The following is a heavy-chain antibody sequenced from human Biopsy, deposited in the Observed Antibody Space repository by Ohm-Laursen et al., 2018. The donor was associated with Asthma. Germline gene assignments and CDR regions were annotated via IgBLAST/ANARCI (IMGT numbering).Heavy chain of an antibody. CDR3: AGCQVGYSSGRSVLLKKNYYSGMDV. Sequence: SSVKVSCKAPGGTFSNFAIGWARQAPGQGLEWLGGVMTVFGTTNYAQKFQGRVTITADESTSSAYMEVTSLRSEDTAIYYCAGCQVGYSSGRSVLLKKNYYSGMDVWGQGTAVTVSS. CDR2: VMTVFGTT. CDR1: GGTFSNFA. J-gene: IGHJ6*02. V-gene: IGHV1-69*01. D-gene: IGHD6-19*01.